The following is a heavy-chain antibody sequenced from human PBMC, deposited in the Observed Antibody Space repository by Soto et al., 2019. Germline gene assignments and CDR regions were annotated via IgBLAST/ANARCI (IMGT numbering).Heavy chain of an antibody. J-gene: IGHJ4*02. CDR1: GFTFSSYG. CDR2: ISYDGSNK. V-gene: IGHV3-30*18. CDR3: AKDREVGDAMVRGPDY. Sequence: QVQLVESGGGVVQPGRSLRLSCAASGFTFSSYGMHWVRQAPGKGLEWVAVISYDGSNKYYADSVKGRFTISRDNSKNKLYLQMNSLRAEDTAVYYCAKDREVGDAMVRGPDYWGQGTLVTVSS. D-gene: IGHD3-10*01.